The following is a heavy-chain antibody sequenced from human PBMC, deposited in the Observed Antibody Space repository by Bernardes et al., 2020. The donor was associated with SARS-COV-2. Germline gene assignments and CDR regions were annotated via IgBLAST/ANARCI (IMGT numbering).Heavy chain of an antibody. D-gene: IGHD3-9*01. CDR1: GDSISSDY. CDR2: IYYNGGT. Sequence: SEALSLTCTVSGDSISSDYWSWIQKPPGKGLEWIEYIYYNGGTNYNPSLKSRVTISMDTSKNQFSLRLSSVTAADTAVYYCARMYYDILTGVYNWFDPWGQGTLVSVSS. CDR3: ARMYYDILTGVYNWFDP. J-gene: IGHJ5*02. V-gene: IGHV4-59*01.